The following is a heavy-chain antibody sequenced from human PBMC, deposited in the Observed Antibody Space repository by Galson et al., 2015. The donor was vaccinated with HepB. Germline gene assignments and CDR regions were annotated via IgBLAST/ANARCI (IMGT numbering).Heavy chain of an antibody. D-gene: IGHD3-10*01. V-gene: IGHV3-23*01. CDR3: AQDVRFGELFAA. CDR1: GFTFNNYA. CDR2: ISGSGTKT. Sequence: SLRLSCAASGFTFNNYAMTWVRQAPGKGLEWVSAISGSGTKTYYADSVQGRFTISRDNSKNTLYLQLNSLRAEDTAVYYCAQDVRFGELFAAWGQGTLVTVSS. J-gene: IGHJ5*02.